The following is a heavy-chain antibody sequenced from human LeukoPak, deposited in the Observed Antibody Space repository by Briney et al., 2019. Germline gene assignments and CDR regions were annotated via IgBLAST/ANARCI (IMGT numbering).Heavy chain of an antibody. CDR1: GFTFSGYS. D-gene: IGHD3-9*01. Sequence: GGSLRLSCAASGFTFSGYSMNWVRQAPAKGLAWVSSISSSSSYIYYADSVKGRFTISRDNAKNSLYLQMNSLRAEDTAVYYCARGVVRYFDYWGQGALVTVSS. V-gene: IGHV3-21*01. CDR3: ARGVVRYFDY. J-gene: IGHJ4*02. CDR2: ISSSSSYI.